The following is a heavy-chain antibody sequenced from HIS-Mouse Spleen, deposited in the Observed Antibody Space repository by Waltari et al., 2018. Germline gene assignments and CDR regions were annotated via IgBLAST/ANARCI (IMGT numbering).Heavy chain of an antibody. Sequence: QLQLQESGPGLVKPSETLSLTCTVSGGSISSSSYYWGGSRQPPGKGLEWIGSIYYSGSTYYNPSLKSRVTISVDTSKNQFSLKLSSVTAADTAVYYCARGPHEYSGYAYWGQGTLVTVSS. V-gene: IGHV4-39*07. CDR3: ARGPHEYSGYAY. CDR1: GGSISSSSYY. J-gene: IGHJ4*02. D-gene: IGHD5-12*01. CDR2: IYYSGST.